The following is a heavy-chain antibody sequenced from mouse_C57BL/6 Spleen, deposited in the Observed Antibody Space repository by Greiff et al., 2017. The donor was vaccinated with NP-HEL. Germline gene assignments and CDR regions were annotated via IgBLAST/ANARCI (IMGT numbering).Heavy chain of an antibody. CDR3: TRDMGVVAPYAMDY. CDR2: ISSGGDYI. D-gene: IGHD1-1*01. J-gene: IGHJ4*01. CDR1: GFTFSSYA. Sequence: EVKLMESGEGLVKPGGSLKLSCAASGFTFSSYAMSWVRQTPEKRLEWVAFISSGGDYIYYADTVKGRFTISRDNARNTLYLQMSSLKSEDTAMYYCTRDMGVVAPYAMDYWGQGTSVTVSS. V-gene: IGHV5-9-1*02.